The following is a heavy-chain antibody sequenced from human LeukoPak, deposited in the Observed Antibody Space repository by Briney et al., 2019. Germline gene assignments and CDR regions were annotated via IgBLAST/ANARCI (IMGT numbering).Heavy chain of an antibody. CDR1: GYSISSGYY. D-gene: IGHD2-8*02. Sequence: SSETLSLSCTVSGYSISSGYYWSWIRQPPGKGLEWIGEINHSGSTNYNPSLKSRVTISVDTSKNQFSLKLSSVTAADTAVYYCARHKAWYWFPIRVNWFDPWGQGTLVTVSS. CDR2: INHSGST. CDR3: ARHKAWYWFPIRVNWFDP. J-gene: IGHJ5*02. V-gene: IGHV4-38-2*02.